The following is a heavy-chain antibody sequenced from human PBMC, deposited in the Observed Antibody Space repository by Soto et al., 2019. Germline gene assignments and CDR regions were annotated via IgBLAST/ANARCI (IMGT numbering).Heavy chain of an antibody. V-gene: IGHV4-34*01. CDR1: GGSFSGYY. CDR2: INHSGST. Sequence: QVQLQQWGAGLLKPSETLSLTCAVYGGSFSGYYWSWIRQPPGKGLEWIGEINHSGSTNYNPSLKSRVTISVDTSKNQFSLKLSSVTAADTAVYYCARGSPQITMVRGVHPRSYFDYWGQGTLVTVSS. CDR3: ARGSPQITMVRGVHPRSYFDY. J-gene: IGHJ4*02. D-gene: IGHD3-10*01.